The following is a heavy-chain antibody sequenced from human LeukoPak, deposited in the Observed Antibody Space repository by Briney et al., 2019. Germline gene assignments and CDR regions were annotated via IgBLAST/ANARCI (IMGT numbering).Heavy chain of an antibody. J-gene: IGHJ4*02. CDR1: GFTFSNAR. D-gene: IGHD2-15*01. CDR2: IKSKTHSGTT. CDR3: TTGRPDCSGGSCY. V-gene: IGHV3-15*01. Sequence: GGSLTLSFPASGFTFSNARMSWVRQAPGKGLEWVGRIKSKTHSGTTDYAAPVKGRFTISRDDSKNTLYLQMNSRKTEDTAVYYCTTGRPDCSGGSCYWGQGTLVTASS.